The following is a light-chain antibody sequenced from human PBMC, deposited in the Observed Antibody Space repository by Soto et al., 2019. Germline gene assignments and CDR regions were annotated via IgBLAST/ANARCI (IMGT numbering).Light chain of an antibody. V-gene: IGLV2-23*02. CDR2: EVS. Sequence: QSVLTQPASVSGSPGQSNIISCTGTSSDVGSYNLVSWYQQHPGKAPKLMIYEVSKRPSGVSNRFSGSKSGNTASLTISGLQAEDEADYYCCSYAGSSTYVFGTGTKVTVL. CDR3: CSYAGSSTYV. CDR1: SSDVGSYNL. J-gene: IGLJ1*01.